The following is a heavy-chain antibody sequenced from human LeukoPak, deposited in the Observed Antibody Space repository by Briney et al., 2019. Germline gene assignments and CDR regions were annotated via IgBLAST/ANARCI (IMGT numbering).Heavy chain of an antibody. Sequence: PGGSLRLSCAASGFTFSSYAMHWVRQAPGKGLEYVSAISSNGGSTYYANSLKGRFTIPRDNSKNTLYLQMGSLRAEDLAVYYCARVRPSGYVGDAFDIWGQGTMVTVSS. D-gene: IGHD5-12*01. V-gene: IGHV3-64*01. CDR2: ISSNGGST. J-gene: IGHJ3*02. CDR3: ARVRPSGYVGDAFDI. CDR1: GFTFSSYA.